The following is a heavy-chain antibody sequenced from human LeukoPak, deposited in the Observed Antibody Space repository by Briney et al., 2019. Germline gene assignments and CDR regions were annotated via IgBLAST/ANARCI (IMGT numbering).Heavy chain of an antibody. J-gene: IGHJ4*02. CDR1: GFTFSSYA. Sequence: GGSLRLSCAASGFTFSSYAMHWVRQAPGKGLEWVAVIPYDGSNKYYADSVKGRFTISRDNSKNTLYLQMNSLRAEDTAVYYCARDLYYYDSSGYLRWGQGTLVTVSS. V-gene: IGHV3-30-3*01. CDR2: IPYDGSNK. CDR3: ARDLYYYDSSGYLR. D-gene: IGHD3-22*01.